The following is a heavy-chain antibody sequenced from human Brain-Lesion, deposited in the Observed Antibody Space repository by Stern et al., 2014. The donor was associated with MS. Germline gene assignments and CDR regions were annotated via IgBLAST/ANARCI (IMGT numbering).Heavy chain of an antibody. CDR1: GYTLTELS. CDR3: ATLSPGAGGNYYRHFDY. CDR2: LDPEDGET. Sequence: QVQLVQSGAEVKKPGASVKVSCKVSGYTLTELSMHWVRQAPRKGLEWMGGLDPEDGETIYAQKFQGRVTMTEGTSTDTAYMELSSLRSEDTAVYYCATLSPGAGGNYYRHFDYWGQGTLVTVSS. D-gene: IGHD1-26*01. J-gene: IGHJ4*02. V-gene: IGHV1-24*01.